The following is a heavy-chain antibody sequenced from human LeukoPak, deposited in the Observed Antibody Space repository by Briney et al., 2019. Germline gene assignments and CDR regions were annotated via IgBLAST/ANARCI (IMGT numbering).Heavy chain of an antibody. V-gene: IGHV3-53*01. Sequence: GGSLRLSCAASGFTVCSNYMSWVRQAPGKGLEWVSVIYGGGTTYYADSVKGRFTISRDNSKNTLYLQMNSLRAEDTAVYHCARGDNWFDPWGQGTLVTVSS. CDR1: GFTVCSNY. J-gene: IGHJ5*02. CDR3: ARGDNWFDP. CDR2: IYGGGTT.